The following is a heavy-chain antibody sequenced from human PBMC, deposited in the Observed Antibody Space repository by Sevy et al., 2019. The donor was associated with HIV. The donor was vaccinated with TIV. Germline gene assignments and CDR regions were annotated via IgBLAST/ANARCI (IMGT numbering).Heavy chain of an antibody. V-gene: IGHV3-23*01. CDR1: GFTFSSYA. CDR3: AKDRVSYYDYVWGSYLEGDAFDI. D-gene: IGHD3-16*01. Sequence: GESLKISCAASGFTFSSYAMSWVRQAPGKGLEWVSAISGSGGSTYYADSVKGRFTISRDNSKNTLYLQMNSLRAEDTAVYYCAKDRVSYYDYVWGSYLEGDAFDIWGQGTMVTVSS. J-gene: IGHJ3*02. CDR2: ISGSGGST.